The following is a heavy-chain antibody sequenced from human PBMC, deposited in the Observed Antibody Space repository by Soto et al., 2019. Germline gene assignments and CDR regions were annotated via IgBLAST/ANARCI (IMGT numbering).Heavy chain of an antibody. J-gene: IGHJ5*02. CDR2: IWYDGSNK. D-gene: IGHD2-2*01. CDR1: GFTFSSYG. CDR3: ARGPDIVVVPAASYVSFSWFDP. V-gene: IGHV3-33*01. Sequence: GGSLRLSCAASGFTFSSYGMHWVRQAPGKGLEWVAVIWYDGSNKYYADSVKGRFTISKDNSKNTRYLQMNSLRAEDTAVYYCARGPDIVVVPAASYVSFSWFDPWGQGTLVTVSS.